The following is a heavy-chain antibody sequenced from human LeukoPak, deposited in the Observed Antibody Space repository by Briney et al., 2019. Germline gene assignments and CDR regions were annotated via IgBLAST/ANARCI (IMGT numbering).Heavy chain of an antibody. V-gene: IGHV1-8*01. J-gene: IGHJ6*02. CDR3: ARVSRYCSGGSCYGYYYYGMDV. Sequence: ASVKVSCKASGYTFTSYDINWVRQATGQGLEWMGWMNPNSGNTGYAQKFQGRVTMTRNTSISTAYMELSSLRSEDTAVYYRARVSRYCSGGSCYGYYYYGMDVWGQGTTVTVSS. CDR1: GYTFTSYD. CDR2: MNPNSGNT. D-gene: IGHD2-15*01.